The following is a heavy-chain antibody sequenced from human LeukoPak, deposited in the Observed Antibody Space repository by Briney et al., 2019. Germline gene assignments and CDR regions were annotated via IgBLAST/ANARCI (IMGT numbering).Heavy chain of an antibody. CDR2: TWYDGSNK. D-gene: IGHD3-9*01. CDR3: ARGPRYYDILTGYLNYYYYGMDV. V-gene: IGHV3-33*01. J-gene: IGHJ6*02. CDR1: GFTFSSYG. Sequence: GGSLRLSCAASGFTFSSYGMHWVRQAPGKGLEWVAVTWYDGSNKYYADSVKGRFTISRDNSKNTLYLQMNSLRAEDTAVYYCARGPRYYDILTGYLNYYYYGMDVWGQGTTVTVSS.